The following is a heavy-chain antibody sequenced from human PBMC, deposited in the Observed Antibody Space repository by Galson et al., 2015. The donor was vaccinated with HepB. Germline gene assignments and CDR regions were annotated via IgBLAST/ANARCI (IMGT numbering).Heavy chain of an antibody. CDR2: INSDGSSR. CDR3: ARHSGTYLDY. D-gene: IGHD1-26*01. J-gene: IGHJ4*02. V-gene: IGHV3-74*01. CDR1: GITFSGYW. Sequence: LRLSCAASGITFSGYWMHWVRQAPGKGLVWVARINSDGSSRYYADSVRGRFTISRDNARNTLFLQMDSLRAEDTALFYCARHSGTYLDYWGQGTLVTVSS.